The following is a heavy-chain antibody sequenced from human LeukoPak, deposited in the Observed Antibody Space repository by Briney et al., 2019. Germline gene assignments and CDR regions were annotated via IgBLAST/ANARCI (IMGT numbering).Heavy chain of an antibody. D-gene: IGHD6-13*01. CDR1: GGSISSGGYY. J-gene: IGHJ4*02. Sequence: SETLSLTCAVSGGSISSGGYYWSWIRQPPGKGLEWIGYMYHSGSTYYNPSLKSRVTISVDSSKNQFYLKLSSVTAADTAVYYCARGLAAAKRDYFDYWGQGTLVTVSS. CDR2: MYHSGST. CDR3: ARGLAAAKRDYFDY. V-gene: IGHV4-30-2*01.